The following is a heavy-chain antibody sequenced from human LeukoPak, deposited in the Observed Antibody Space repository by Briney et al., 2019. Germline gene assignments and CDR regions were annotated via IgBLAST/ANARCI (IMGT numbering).Heavy chain of an antibody. V-gene: IGHV4-61*02. J-gene: IGHJ4*02. CDR3: ARAGRWDYYDSSGYYRYGAYYFDY. Sequence: SETLSLTCTVSGGSLSSGSYYWSWIRQPAGKGLEWIGRIYTSGSTNYNPSLKSRVTISVDTSKNQFSLKLSSVTAADTAVYYCARAGRWDYYDSSGYYRYGAYYFDYWGQGTLVTVSS. CDR1: GGSLSSGSYY. D-gene: IGHD3-22*01. CDR2: IYTSGST.